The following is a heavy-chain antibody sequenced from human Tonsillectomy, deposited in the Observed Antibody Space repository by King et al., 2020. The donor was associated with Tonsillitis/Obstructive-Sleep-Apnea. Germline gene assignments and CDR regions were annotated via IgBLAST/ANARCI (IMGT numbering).Heavy chain of an antibody. CDR1: GFTFSSYS. Sequence: VQLVESGGGLVQPGGSLRLSCAASGFTFSSYSMNWVRQAPGKGLEWVSYISSSSSTIYYADSVKGRFTISRDNAKNSLYLQMNSLRDEDTAVYYCARGEDNVVVPAPSIESTLDYWGQGTLVTVSS. CDR3: ARGEDNVVVPAPSIESTLDY. J-gene: IGHJ4*02. D-gene: IGHD2-2*01. V-gene: IGHV3-48*02. CDR2: ISSSSSTI.